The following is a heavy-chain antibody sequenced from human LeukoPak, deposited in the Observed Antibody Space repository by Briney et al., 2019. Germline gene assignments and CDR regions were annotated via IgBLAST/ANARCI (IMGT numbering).Heavy chain of an antibody. CDR3: VRGRDYYYGLDV. J-gene: IGHJ6*02. CDR1: GYTFTSYD. Sequence: ASVKVSCKTSGYTFTSYDINWVRQAPGQGLGYMGWMNPNSGVTTNAKKFQGRVSMTRDTSTTTAYMEVRGLRSDDTAVYYCVRGRDYYYGLDVWGQGTTVIVSS. CDR2: MNPNSGVT. V-gene: IGHV1-8*01.